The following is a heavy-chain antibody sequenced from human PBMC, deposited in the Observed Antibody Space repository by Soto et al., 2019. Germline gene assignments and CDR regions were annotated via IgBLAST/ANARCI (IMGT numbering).Heavy chain of an antibody. CDR2: ISAYNGNT. CDR1: GYTFTSYG. Sequence: QVQLVQSGAEVKKPGASVKVSCKASGYTFTSYGISWVRQAPGQGLEWMGWISAYNGNTNYAQKLQGRVTMTTDTXTXTXXMELRSLRSDDTAVYYCARDGLDIVVVVAATPFDYWGQGTLVTVSS. V-gene: IGHV1-18*01. CDR3: ARDGLDIVVVVAATPFDY. D-gene: IGHD2-15*01. J-gene: IGHJ4*02.